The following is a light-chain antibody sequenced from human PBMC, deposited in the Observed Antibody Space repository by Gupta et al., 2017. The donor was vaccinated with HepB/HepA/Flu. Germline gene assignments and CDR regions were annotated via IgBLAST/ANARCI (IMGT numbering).Light chain of an antibody. Sequence: DIQMTQSPSSLSASVGDRVTITCRASQSISNYLNWYQQKPGGAPKLLIYAATNLQSGVPSRYSGSGSGTDFTLTISRLQPEDVAAYYCHQSDSTPFTFGNGTKVEIK. CDR3: HQSDSTPFT. J-gene: IGKJ3*01. V-gene: IGKV1-39*01. CDR1: QSISNY. CDR2: AAT.